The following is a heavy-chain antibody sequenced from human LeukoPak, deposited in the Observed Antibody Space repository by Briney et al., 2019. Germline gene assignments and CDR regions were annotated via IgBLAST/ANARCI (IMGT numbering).Heavy chain of an antibody. CDR2: ITDSGDST. CDR3: AKISGIPAGSDYYFVY. D-gene: IGHD6-13*01. Sequence: GGSLRLSCAASGFTFSNSAMSWVRQAPGKGLEWVSSITDSGDSTYYADSVKGRFTISRDNSKNTLYLQVNSLRAEDTAVYYCAKISGIPAGSDYYFVYWGQGTLVTVSS. CDR1: GFTFSNSA. J-gene: IGHJ4*02. V-gene: IGHV3-23*01.